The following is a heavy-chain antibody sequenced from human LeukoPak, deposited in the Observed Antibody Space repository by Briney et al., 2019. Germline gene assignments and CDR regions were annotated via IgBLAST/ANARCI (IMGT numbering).Heavy chain of an antibody. Sequence: PGGSLRLSCAASGFTVSSNYMSWVRQAPGKGLEWVSVIYSGGSTYYADSVKGRFTISRDNSKNTLYLQMNGLRAEDTAVYYCARSGDYYYYYGMDVWGQGTTVTVSS. V-gene: IGHV3-66*01. CDR3: ARSGDYYYYYGMDV. CDR1: GFTVSSNY. CDR2: IYSGGST. J-gene: IGHJ6*02. D-gene: IGHD7-27*01.